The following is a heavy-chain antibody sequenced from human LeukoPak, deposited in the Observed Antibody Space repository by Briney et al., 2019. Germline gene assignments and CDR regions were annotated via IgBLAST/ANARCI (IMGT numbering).Heavy chain of an antibody. Sequence: SVKVSCKASGGTFSSYAISWVRQAPGQGLEWMGGIIPIFGTANYAQKFQGRVTITADESTSTAYMELSSLRSEDTAVYYCAREIAVAGTTDFYYYMDVWGKGTTVTVSS. J-gene: IGHJ6*03. CDR2: IIPIFGTA. CDR3: AREIAVAGTTDFYYYMDV. V-gene: IGHV1-69*13. CDR1: GGTFSSYA. D-gene: IGHD6-19*01.